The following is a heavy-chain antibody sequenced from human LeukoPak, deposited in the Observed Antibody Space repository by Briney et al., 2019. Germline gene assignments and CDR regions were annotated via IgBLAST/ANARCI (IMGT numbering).Heavy chain of an antibody. J-gene: IGHJ6*03. D-gene: IGHD3-22*01. CDR2: ISSSSSYI. CDR3: AKVSDMIVVVITAGDYMDV. CDR1: GFTFSSYS. Sequence: KSGGSLRLSCAASGFTFSSYSMNWVRQAPGKGLEWVSSISSSSSYIYYADSVKGRFTISRDNAKNSLYLQMNSLRAEDTAVYYCAKVSDMIVVVITAGDYMDVWGKGTTVTVSS. V-gene: IGHV3-21*01.